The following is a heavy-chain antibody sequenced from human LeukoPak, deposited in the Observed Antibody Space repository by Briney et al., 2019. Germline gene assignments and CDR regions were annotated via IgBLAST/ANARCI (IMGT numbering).Heavy chain of an antibody. D-gene: IGHD3-10*01. Sequence: ASVKVSCKASGYTFTSYAMHWVRQAPGQRLEWMGWINAGNGNTKYSQKFQGRVTITRDTSASTAYMELSSLRSEDTAVYYCARTFHGSGETSVPYRGAFDIWGQGTMVTVSS. V-gene: IGHV1-3*01. CDR2: INAGNGNT. CDR1: GYTFTSYA. J-gene: IGHJ3*02. CDR3: ARTFHGSGETSVPYRGAFDI.